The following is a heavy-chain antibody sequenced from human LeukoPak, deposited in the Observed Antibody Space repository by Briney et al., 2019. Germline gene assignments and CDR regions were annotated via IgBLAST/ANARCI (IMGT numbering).Heavy chain of an antibody. J-gene: IGHJ4*02. V-gene: IGHV3-23*01. CDR1: GFTFSSYA. CDR2: ISGSGGST. Sequence: GGSLRLSCAVSGFTFSSYAMSWVRQAPGKGLGWVSTISGSGGSTYYADSVKGRFTISRDNSKNTLYLQMNSLRAEDTAVYYCAKPVAGTGYFDYCGQGNLVTVSS. CDR3: AKPVAGTGYFDY. D-gene: IGHD6-19*01.